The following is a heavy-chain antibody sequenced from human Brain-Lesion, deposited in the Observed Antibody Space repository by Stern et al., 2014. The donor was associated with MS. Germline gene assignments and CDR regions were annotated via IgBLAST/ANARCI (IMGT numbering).Heavy chain of an antibody. D-gene: IGHD6-19*01. CDR2: IFNSGST. CDR3: ARGRAVPGFQYYATDV. CDR1: GGSISSGGYY. J-gene: IGHJ6*02. Sequence: VQLVQSGPGLVKPSQTLSLSCTVSGGSISSGGYYWSWIRQPAGKGLEWIGRIFNSGSTSYNPSLKSRVTISIDTSKNQFSLRLNSMTAADTAVYYCARGRAVPGFQYYATDVWGQGTTVIVSS. V-gene: IGHV4-61*02.